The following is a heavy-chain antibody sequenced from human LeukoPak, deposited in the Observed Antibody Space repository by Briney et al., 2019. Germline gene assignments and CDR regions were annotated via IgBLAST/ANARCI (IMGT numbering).Heavy chain of an antibody. D-gene: IGHD6-19*01. CDR3: ARVIAVAGTGYYYYGMDV. V-gene: IGHV3-74*01. CDR2: INSDGSST. Sequence: GGSLRLSCAASGFTFSSYWMHWVRQAPGKGLVWVPRINSDGSSTSYADSVKGRFTISRDNAKNTLYLQMNSLRAEDTAVYYCARVIAVAGTGYYYYGMDVWGQGTTVTVSS. J-gene: IGHJ6*02. CDR1: GFTFSSYW.